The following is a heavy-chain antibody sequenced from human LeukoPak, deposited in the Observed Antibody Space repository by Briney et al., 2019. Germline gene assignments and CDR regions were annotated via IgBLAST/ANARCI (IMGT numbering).Heavy chain of an antibody. Sequence: GGSLRLSCAASGFTFDDYAMHWVRQAPGKGLEWVSGISWNSGSIGYADSVKGRFTISRGNAKNSLYLQMNSLRAEDTAVYYCARYEYSSYNGLRSAWFDPWGQGTLVTVPS. CDR3: ARYEYSSYNGLRSAWFDP. V-gene: IGHV3-9*01. CDR1: GFTFDDYA. J-gene: IGHJ5*02. D-gene: IGHD5-12*01. CDR2: ISWNSGSI.